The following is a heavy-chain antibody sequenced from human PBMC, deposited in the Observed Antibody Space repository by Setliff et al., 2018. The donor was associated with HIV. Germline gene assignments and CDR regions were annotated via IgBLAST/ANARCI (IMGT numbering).Heavy chain of an antibody. CDR1: GYSISSGYY. V-gene: IGHV4-38-2*02. D-gene: IGHD5-12*01. Sequence: PSETLSLTCSVSGYSISSGYYWGWIRQPPGKGLEWIGSIYYSGSTNYNPSLKSRVTISTDTSKNQFSLNVRSVTAADTAVYFCAKSSPSIGYISDHWGQGTLVTVSS. J-gene: IGHJ4*02. CDR3: AKSSPSIGYISDH. CDR2: IYYSGST.